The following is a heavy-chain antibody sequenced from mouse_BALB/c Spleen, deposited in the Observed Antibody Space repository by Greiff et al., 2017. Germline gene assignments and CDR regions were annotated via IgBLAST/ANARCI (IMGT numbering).Heavy chain of an antibody. V-gene: IGHV1S29*02. CDR3: ARETTVVPFDY. D-gene: IGHD1-1*01. J-gene: IGHJ2*01. CDR2: IYPYNGGT. Sequence: EVQLVESGPELVKPGASVKISCKASGYTFTDYNMHWVKQSHGKSLEWIGYIYPYNGGTGYNQKFKSKATLTVDNSSSTAYMELRSLTSEDSAVYYCARETTVVPFDYWGQGTTLTVSS. CDR1: GYTFTDYN.